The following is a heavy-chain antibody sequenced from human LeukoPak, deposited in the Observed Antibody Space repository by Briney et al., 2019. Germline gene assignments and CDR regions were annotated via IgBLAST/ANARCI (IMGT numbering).Heavy chain of an antibody. J-gene: IGHJ6*02. V-gene: IGHV4-59*01. D-gene: IGHD3-3*01. CDR3: ARVPTYDFWSGYPYYGMDV. CDR2: ISDIGSI. Sequence: SETLSLTCTVSGGSISSYYWSWIRQPPGKGLEWIAYISDIGSINYNPSLKSRVTISLDTSKNQFSLKLSSVTAADTAVYYCARVPTYDFWSGYPYYGMDVWGQGTTVTVSS. CDR1: GGSISSYY.